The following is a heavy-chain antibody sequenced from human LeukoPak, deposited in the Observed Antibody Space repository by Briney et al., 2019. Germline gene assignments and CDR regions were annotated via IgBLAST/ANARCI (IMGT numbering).Heavy chain of an antibody. CDR2: IYYSGST. CDR1: GGSISSSSYY. D-gene: IGHD3-16*02. V-gene: IGHV4-39*01. Sequence: PSETLSLTCTVSGGSISSSSYYWGWIRQPPGKGLEWIGSIYYSGSTYYNPSLKSRVTISVDTSKNQFSLKLSSVPAADTAVYYCARPSKYYDYVWGSYRPSPDQTNNWFDPWGQGTLVTVSS. CDR3: ARPSKYYDYVWGSYRPSPDQTNNWFDP. J-gene: IGHJ5*02.